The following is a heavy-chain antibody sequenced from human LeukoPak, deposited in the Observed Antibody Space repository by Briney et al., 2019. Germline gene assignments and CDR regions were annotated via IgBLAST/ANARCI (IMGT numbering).Heavy chain of an antibody. CDR3: ARRLRVWETNHYYYYMDV. CDR1: GFTFSSYW. Sequence: PGGSLRLSCAASGFTFSSYWMSWVRQAPGKGLEWIGEIDHTRGTNYNPSLKSRVTMSVDTSRNQFSLSLSSVTAADTAVYYCARRLRVWETNHYYYYMDVWGKGTTVTITS. D-gene: IGHD1-26*01. CDR2: IDHTRGT. V-gene: IGHV4-34*01. J-gene: IGHJ6*03.